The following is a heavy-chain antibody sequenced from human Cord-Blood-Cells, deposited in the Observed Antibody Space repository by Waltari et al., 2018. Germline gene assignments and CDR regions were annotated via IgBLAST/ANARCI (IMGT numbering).Heavy chain of an antibody. CDR3: ATGPDYDYVWGSYSDY. V-gene: IGHV1-24*01. J-gene: IGHJ4*02. D-gene: IGHD3-16*01. CDR2: FDPEDGET. Sequence: QVQLVQSGAEVKKPGASVKVSCKVSGYTLTELPMHWVRQAPGKGLEWMGGFDPEDGETIYAQKFQGRVTMTEDTSTDTAYMELSSLRSEDTAVYYCATGPDYDYVWGSYSDYWGQGTLVTVSS. CDR1: GYTLTELP.